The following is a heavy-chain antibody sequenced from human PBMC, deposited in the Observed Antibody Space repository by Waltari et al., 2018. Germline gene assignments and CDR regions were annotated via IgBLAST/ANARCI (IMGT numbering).Heavy chain of an antibody. Sequence: QLQLQESGPGLVKPSETLSLTCTVAGGSIRPNNNGGWIRQPPGKGREWMGNMQYRGSTFYNPSLESRVTISLDTWKNQFSLRLSSVGAADTAVYFCGRIAFGDEGGYFQYWGQGTLVTVSS. J-gene: IGHJ1*01. CDR1: GGSIRPNNN. D-gene: IGHD4-17*01. CDR2: MQYRGST. V-gene: IGHV4-39*01. CDR3: GRIAFGDEGGYFQY.